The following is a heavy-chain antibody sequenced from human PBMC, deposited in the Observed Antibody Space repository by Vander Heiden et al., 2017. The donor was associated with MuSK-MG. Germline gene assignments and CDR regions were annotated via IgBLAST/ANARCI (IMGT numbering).Heavy chain of an antibody. Sequence: QVRLVQSGAEVKKPGASVQVSCKASGYTFTSYWMHWVRQAPGQGLEWMAIINPSGGTTSYAQKFRGRITMTRDRSTSTVSMELSSLRSEDTAVYYCARGPIVGATDAEYFQHWGQGTLVTVSS. CDR1: GYTFTSYW. CDR3: ARGPIVGATDAEYFQH. D-gene: IGHD1-26*01. V-gene: IGHV1-46*03. CDR2: INPSGGTT. J-gene: IGHJ1*01.